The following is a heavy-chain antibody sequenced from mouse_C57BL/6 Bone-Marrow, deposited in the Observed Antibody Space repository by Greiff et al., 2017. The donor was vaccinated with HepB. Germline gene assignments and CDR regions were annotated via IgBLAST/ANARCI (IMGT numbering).Heavy chain of an antibody. D-gene: IGHD2-5*01. V-gene: IGHV8-8*01. J-gene: IGHJ4*01. CDR1: GFSLSTFGMG. CDR3: ARIARRGSNYVYYAMDY. Sequence: QVQLKESGPGILQPSQTLSLTCSFSGFSLSTFGMGVGWIRQPSGKGLEWLAHIWWDDDKYYNPALKSRLTISKDTSKNQVFLKIANVDTADTATYYCARIARRGSNYVYYAMDYWGQGTSVTVSS. CDR2: IWWDDDK.